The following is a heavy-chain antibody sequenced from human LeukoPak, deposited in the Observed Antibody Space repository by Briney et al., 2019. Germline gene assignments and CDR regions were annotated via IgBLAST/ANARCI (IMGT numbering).Heavy chain of an antibody. CDR1: GGSISSYY. D-gene: IGHD6-13*01. CDR3: ARQQQLVFDY. V-gene: IGHV4-59*01. J-gene: IGHJ4*02. CDR2: IYYSGST. Sequence: SETLSLTCTVSGGSISSYYWSWIRQPPGKGLEWIGYIYYSGSTNYNPSLKRRVTISVDTSKNQFSLKLSSVTAADTAVYYCARQQQLVFDYWGQGTLVTVSS.